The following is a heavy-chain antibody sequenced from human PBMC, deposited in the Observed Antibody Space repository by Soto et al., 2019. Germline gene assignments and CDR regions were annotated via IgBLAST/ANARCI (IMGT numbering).Heavy chain of an antibody. Sequence: LGESLKISCKGSGYSFTSYWISWVRQMPGKGLEWMGRIDPSDSYTNYSPSFQGHVTISADKSISTAYLQWSSLKASDTAMYYCASRTMVRGVIIPGGMDVWGQGTTVTVSS. CDR1: GYSFTSYW. V-gene: IGHV5-10-1*01. CDR3: ASRTMVRGVIIPGGMDV. J-gene: IGHJ6*02. D-gene: IGHD3-10*01. CDR2: IDPSDSYT.